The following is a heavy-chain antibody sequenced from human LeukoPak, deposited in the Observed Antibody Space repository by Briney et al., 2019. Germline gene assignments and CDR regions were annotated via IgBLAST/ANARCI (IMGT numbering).Heavy chain of an antibody. CDR3: ARRSGAVVRGVIYWFDP. CDR2: IYHSGST. J-gene: IGHJ5*02. D-gene: IGHD3-10*01. Sequence: GSLRLSCAASGFTFSSYEMNWVRQPPGKGLEWIGEIYHSGSTNYNPSLKSRVTISVDKSKNQFSLKLSSVTAADTAVYYCARRSGAVVRGVIYWFDPWGQGTLVTVSS. CDR1: GFTFSSYE. V-gene: IGHV4-34*01.